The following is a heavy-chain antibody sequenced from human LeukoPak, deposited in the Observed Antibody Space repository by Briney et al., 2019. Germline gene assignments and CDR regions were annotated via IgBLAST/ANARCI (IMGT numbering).Heavy chain of an antibody. V-gene: IGHV4-59*08. Sequence: PSETLSLTCTVSGGSISSYYWSWIRQPPGKGLEWIGYIYYSGSTNYNPSLKSRVTISVDTSKNQFSLKLSSVTAADTAVYYCARQDALGGSGWDPFDYWGQGTLVTVSS. D-gene: IGHD6-19*01. J-gene: IGHJ4*02. CDR2: IYYSGST. CDR3: ARQDALGGSGWDPFDY. CDR1: GGSISSYY.